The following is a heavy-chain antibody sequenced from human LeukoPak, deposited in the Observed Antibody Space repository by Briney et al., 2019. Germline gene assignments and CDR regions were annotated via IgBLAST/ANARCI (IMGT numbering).Heavy chain of an antibody. CDR3: ARDSSYSDFGWYYFDY. CDR2: ISAYNGNT. Sequence: XSXXXXGYTXXXYGISWVRQAPGQGLEGMGWISAYNGNTNYAQKLQGRVTMTTDTSTSTAYMELRSLRSDDTAVYYCARDSSYSDFGWYYFDYWGQGTLVTVSS. J-gene: IGHJ4*02. V-gene: IGHV1-18*01. CDR1: GYTXXXYG. D-gene: IGHD3-3*01.